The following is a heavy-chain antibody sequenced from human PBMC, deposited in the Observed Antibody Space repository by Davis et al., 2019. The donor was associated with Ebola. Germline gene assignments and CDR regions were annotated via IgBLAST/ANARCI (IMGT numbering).Heavy chain of an antibody. V-gene: IGHV4-34*01. Sequence: PSETLSLTCAVYGGSFSGYYWTWIRQPPGKGLEWIGYIYHSGSTYYNPSLKSRVTISVDRSKNQFSLKLSSVTAADTAVYYCARGRSIAAAGTWALGNYYYGMDVWGQGTTVTVSS. CDR2: IYHSGST. D-gene: IGHD6-13*01. CDR1: GGSFSGYY. CDR3: ARGRSIAAAGTWALGNYYYGMDV. J-gene: IGHJ6*02.